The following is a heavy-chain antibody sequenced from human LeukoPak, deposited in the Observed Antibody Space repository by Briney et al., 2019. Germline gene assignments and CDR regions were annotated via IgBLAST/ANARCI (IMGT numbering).Heavy chain of an antibody. CDR3: AKDCGSYGSLGVCYFDY. V-gene: IGHV3-48*03. Sequence: GGSLRLSCAASGFTFSSYEMYWVRQAPGKGLEWVSYISSSGSTIYYADSVKGRFTISRDNAKNTRYLQMNSLRAEDTAVYYCAKDCGSYGSLGVCYFDYWGQGTLVTVSS. CDR2: ISSSGSTI. D-gene: IGHD1-26*01. J-gene: IGHJ4*02. CDR1: GFTFSSYE.